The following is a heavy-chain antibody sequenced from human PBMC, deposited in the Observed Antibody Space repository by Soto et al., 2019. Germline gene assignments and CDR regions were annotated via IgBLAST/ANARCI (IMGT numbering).Heavy chain of an antibody. D-gene: IGHD4-4*01. Sequence: GESLKISCTTSGYSFTTYWINWVRQMPGKGLEWMGKIDPGGSDTTYSPSFQGHVTISLDKSITAAYLQWSSLKASDTAMYYCARVGHDYSNSGMDVWGQGTTVPVSS. CDR1: GYSFTTYW. CDR2: IDPGGSDT. CDR3: ARVGHDYSNSGMDV. V-gene: IGHV5-10-1*01. J-gene: IGHJ6*02.